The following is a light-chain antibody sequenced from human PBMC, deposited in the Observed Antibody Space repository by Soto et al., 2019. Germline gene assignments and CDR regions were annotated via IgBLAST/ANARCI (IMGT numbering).Light chain of an antibody. J-gene: IGLJ1*01. CDR2: GGTGGIVG. CDR1: SGYRNYK. V-gene: IGLV9-49*01. CDR3: GADHGSGSNFAYDV. Sequence: QLVMTQPPSASASLGASVTLACTLSSGYRNYKVDWYQQRPGKGPRIVMRGGTGGIVGSKGDGIPDRFSVLGSGLNRYLTIKNIQEDEESDYHCGADHGSGSNFAYDVFGTGGKVTV.